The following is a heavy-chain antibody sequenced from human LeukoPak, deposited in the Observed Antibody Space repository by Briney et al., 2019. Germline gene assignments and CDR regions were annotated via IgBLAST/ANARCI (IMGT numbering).Heavy chain of an antibody. D-gene: IGHD7-27*01. J-gene: IGHJ4*02. CDR3: ARGNWGRNDY. Sequence: SETLSLTCTVSGGSISSSSYYWGWIRQPPGKGLEWIGSIYYSGSTYYNPSLKSRVTISVDTSKNQFSLKLSSVTAADTAVYYCARGNWGRNDYWGQGTLVTVSS. CDR1: GGSISSSSYY. CDR2: IYYSGST. V-gene: IGHV4-39*01.